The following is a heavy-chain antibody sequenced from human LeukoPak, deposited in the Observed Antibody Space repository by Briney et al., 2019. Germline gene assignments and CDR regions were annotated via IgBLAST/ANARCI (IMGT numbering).Heavy chain of an antibody. V-gene: IGHV4-34*01. J-gene: IGHJ6*03. CDR3: ARGDRDSPTYYYYYYYMDV. CDR1: GGSFSGYY. CDR2: INHSGST. Sequence: PSETLSLTCAVYGGSFSGYYWSWIRQPPGKGLEWIGEINHSGSTNCNPSLKSRVTISVDTSKNQFSLKLSSVTAADTAVYYCARGDRDSPTYYYYYYYMDVWGKGTTVTVSS. D-gene: IGHD2-15*01.